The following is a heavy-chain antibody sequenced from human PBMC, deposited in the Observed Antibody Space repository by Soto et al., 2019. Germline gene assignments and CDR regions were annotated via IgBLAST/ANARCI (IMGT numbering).Heavy chain of an antibody. Sequence: SVKVSCKASGGTFSSYAISWVRQAPGQGLEWMGGIIPIFGTANYAQKFQGRVTITADESTSTAYMELSSLRSEDTAVYYRGGTSRYDPRYYYYFGMDVWGRGTTVTVSS. V-gene: IGHV1-69*13. D-gene: IGHD5-12*01. J-gene: IGHJ6*02. CDR2: IIPIFGTA. CDR1: GGTFSSYA. CDR3: GGTSRYDPRYYYYFGMDV.